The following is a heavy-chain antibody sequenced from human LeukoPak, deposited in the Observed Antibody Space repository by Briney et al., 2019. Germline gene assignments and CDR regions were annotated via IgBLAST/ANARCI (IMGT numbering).Heavy chain of an antibody. J-gene: IGHJ5*02. CDR3: ARDRDWGAFDA. V-gene: IGHV3-23*01. D-gene: IGHD3/OR15-3a*01. Sequence: PGGSLRLSCAASGFTLSSHGIDWVRQAPGKGLEWVSGISPSGDILYYADSVKGRFTISRDNFKNTLSLEMNSLRAEDTALYYCARDRDWGAFDAWGQGTLVTVSS. CDR1: GFTLSSHG. CDR2: ISPSGDIL.